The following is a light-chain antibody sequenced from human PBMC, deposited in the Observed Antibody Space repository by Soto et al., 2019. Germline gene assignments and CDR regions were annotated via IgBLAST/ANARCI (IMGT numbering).Light chain of an antibody. J-gene: IGKJ1*01. CDR2: DAS. CDR3: QQYNSYSPGCT. CDR1: QSISSW. Sequence: DIQMTQSPSTLSASVGDRVTITCRASQSISSWLAWYQQKPGKAPKLLIYDASSLESGVPSRFSGSGSGTEFTLTISSLQPDDFATYYCQQYNSYSPGCTFGQGTKVEIK. V-gene: IGKV1-5*01.